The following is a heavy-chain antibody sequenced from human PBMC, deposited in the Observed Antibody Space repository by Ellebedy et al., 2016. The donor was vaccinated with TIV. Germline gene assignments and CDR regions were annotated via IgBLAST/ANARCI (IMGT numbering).Heavy chain of an antibody. J-gene: IGHJ4*02. Sequence: GESLKISXKASGFLFSDCSMNWIRQAPGKGLEWVASISSSGTYIYYADSLEGRFTIARDNVKGSVFLQMNDLRVDDSGVYYCARTTPYNIAVAGPDYWGQGTLVTVTS. V-gene: IGHV3-21*01. D-gene: IGHD6-19*01. CDR3: ARTTPYNIAVAGPDY. CDR2: ISSSGTYI. CDR1: GFLFSDCS.